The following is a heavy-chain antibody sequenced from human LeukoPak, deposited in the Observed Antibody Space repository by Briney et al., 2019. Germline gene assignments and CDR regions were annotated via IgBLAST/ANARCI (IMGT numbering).Heavy chain of an antibody. CDR1: GGSISSGSYY. Sequence: SETLSLTCTVSGGSISSGSYYWSWIRQPAGKGLEWIGRVYTSGSTNYNPSLKSRVTISVDTSKNQFSLKLSSVTAADTAVYYCARVGTGSYNWFDPWGQGTLVTVSS. D-gene: IGHD6-13*01. CDR2: VYTSGST. V-gene: IGHV4-61*02. CDR3: ARVGTGSYNWFDP. J-gene: IGHJ5*02.